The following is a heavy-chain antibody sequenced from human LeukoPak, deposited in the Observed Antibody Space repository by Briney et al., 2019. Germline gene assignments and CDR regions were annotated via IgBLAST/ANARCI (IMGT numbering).Heavy chain of an antibody. CDR3: AGGIQLWSYYYGMDV. CDR2: ISAYNGNT. CDR1: GYTFTSYG. Sequence: ASVKVSCKASGYTFTSYGISWVRQAPGQGLEWMGWISAYNGNTSYAQRLQGRVTMTTDTSTSTAYMELRSLRSDDTAVYYCAGGIQLWSYYYGMDVWGQGTTVTVSS. J-gene: IGHJ6*02. D-gene: IGHD5-18*01. V-gene: IGHV1-18*01.